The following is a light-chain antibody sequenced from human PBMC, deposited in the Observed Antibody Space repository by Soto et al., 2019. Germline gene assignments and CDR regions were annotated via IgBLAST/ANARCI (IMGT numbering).Light chain of an antibody. J-gene: IGLJ2*01. V-gene: IGLV2-8*01. CDR1: SIDVGGYNY. CDR2: EVS. Sequence: QSALTQPPSASGSPGQSVTISCTGTSIDVGGYNYVSWYQHHPGKAPKHMIYEVSKRPSGVPERFSGSKSGNPASLTVSGLQAEDEADYYCSSHAGSKNVVFGGGTKLTVL. CDR3: SSHAGSKNVV.